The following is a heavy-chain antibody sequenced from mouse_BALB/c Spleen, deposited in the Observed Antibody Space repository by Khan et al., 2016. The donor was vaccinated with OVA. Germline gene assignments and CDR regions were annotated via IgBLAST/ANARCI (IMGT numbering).Heavy chain of an antibody. CDR3: SRKNGSDFDY. Sequence: VQLKESGPELVKPGASVKISCKASGYSFTGYFMNWVMQSHGKSLEWIGRINPHIGETFYNQKFKGKATLTVDESSSTAYMELRSLSSEDSAAYYCSRKNGSDFDYWGQGTTLTVSS. V-gene: IGHV1-20*02. D-gene: IGHD1-1*01. CDR2: INPHIGET. J-gene: IGHJ2*01. CDR1: GYSFTGYF.